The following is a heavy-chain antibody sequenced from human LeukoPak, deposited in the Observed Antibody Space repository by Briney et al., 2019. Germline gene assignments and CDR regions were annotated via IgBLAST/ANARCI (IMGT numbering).Heavy chain of an antibody. CDR3: VKDIQLST. Sequence: TRGSLRLSCAASGFNFITAAMTWVRQAPGKGLEWVSLYGSSGPSTYYADSVKGRFTISRDNSNHTLSQQMNSLRVEDTAIYYCVKDIQLSTWGLGTMVTASS. CDR2: YGSSGPST. V-gene: IGHV3-23*01. J-gene: IGHJ3*01. CDR1: GFNFITAA. D-gene: IGHD5-24*01.